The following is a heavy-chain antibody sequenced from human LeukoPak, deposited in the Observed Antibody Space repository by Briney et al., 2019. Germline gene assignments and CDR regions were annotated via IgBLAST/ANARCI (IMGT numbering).Heavy chain of an antibody. J-gene: IGHJ4*02. CDR1: GFSFSSYA. V-gene: IGHV3-23*01. D-gene: IGHD2-15*01. CDR3: AKAPVTSCRGAFCYPFDY. Sequence: GGSLRLSCATSGFSFSSYAMSWVRQAPGKGLEWVSAMSSSDDGRYYAASVRGRFTISGDTSRSTLYLQMNSLRAEDAAVYYCAKAPVTSCRGAFCYPFDYWGQGTLVTVSS. CDR2: MSSSDDGR.